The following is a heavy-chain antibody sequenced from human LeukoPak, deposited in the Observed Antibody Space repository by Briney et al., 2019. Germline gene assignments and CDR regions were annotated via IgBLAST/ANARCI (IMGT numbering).Heavy chain of an antibody. CDR1: GFTFSSYS. D-gene: IGHD4-17*01. CDR3: ASGAYGDYGGGDY. V-gene: IGHV3-30*03. Sequence: GGSLRLSCAASGFTFSSYSMNWVRQAPGKGLEWVAVISYDGSNKYYADSVKGRFTISRDNSKNTLYLQMNSLRAEDTAVYYCASGAYGDYGGGDYWGQGTLVTVSS. CDR2: ISYDGSNK. J-gene: IGHJ4*02.